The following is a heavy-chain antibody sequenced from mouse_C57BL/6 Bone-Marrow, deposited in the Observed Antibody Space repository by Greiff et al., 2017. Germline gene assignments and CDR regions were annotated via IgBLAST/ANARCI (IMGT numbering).Heavy chain of an antibody. CDR3: ARMSTGDAMDY. CDR1: GYSFTGYF. CDR2: INPYNGDT. D-gene: IGHD1-1*01. Sequence: EVKLVESGPELVKPGDSVKISCKASGYSFTGYFMNWVMQSHGKSLEWIGRINPYNGDTFYNQKFKGKATLTVDKSSSTAHMELQSLTSEDSAVYYCARMSTGDAMDYWGQGTSVTVSS. V-gene: IGHV1-20*01. J-gene: IGHJ4*01.